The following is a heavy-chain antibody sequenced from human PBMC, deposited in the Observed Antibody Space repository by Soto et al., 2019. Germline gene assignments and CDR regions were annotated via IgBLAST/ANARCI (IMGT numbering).Heavy chain of an antibody. CDR3: ARGSGGHNYYYGMDV. CDR1: GFTFSTYW. CDR2: IGEDGSEK. V-gene: IGHV3-7*03. Sequence: HPGGTLRLSCTASGFTFSTYWMSWVRQAPGMGLEWVANIGEDGSEKYYMDSVKGRFTISRDNAKNSLYLQMNSLRADDTAVYYCARGSGGHNYYYGMDVWGQGTTVTVSS. J-gene: IGHJ6*02. D-gene: IGHD2-15*01.